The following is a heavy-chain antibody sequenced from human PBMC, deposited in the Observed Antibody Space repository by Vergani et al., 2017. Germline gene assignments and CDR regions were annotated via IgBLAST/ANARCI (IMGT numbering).Heavy chain of an antibody. CDR1: GASIRSSNYY. J-gene: IGHJ5*02. Sequence: QLQLQESGPGLVKPSATLSLTCSVSGASIRSSNYYWGWIRQPPGKGLEWIASIYYSGSTYYNPSQKSRVTISVNTSKNQFSLKLSSVTAAHTAVYVCAGHSTVEWLVKLGWIDPWGQGILVTVSS. D-gene: IGHD6-19*01. V-gene: IGHV4-39*01. CDR2: IYYSGST. CDR3: AGHSTVEWLVKLGWIDP.